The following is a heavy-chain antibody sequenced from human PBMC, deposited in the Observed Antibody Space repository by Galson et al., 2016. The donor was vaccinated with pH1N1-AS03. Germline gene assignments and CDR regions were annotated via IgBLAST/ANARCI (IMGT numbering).Heavy chain of an antibody. CDR1: GDSVSSHSAA. CDR3: ARGHYSSSFYWFDP. J-gene: IGHJ5*02. D-gene: IGHD6-6*01. Sequence: CAISGDSVSSHSAAWNWIRQSPSRGLEWLGRTYYRSKWYNDYAVSVKSRITINPDTSKNQFSLQLNSVTPEDTAVYYCARGHYSSSFYWFDPWGQGTQVTVSS. V-gene: IGHV6-1*01. CDR2: TYYRSKWYN.